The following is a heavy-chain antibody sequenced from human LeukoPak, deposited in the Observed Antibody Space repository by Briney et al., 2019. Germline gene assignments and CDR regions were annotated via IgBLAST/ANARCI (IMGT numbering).Heavy chain of an antibody. J-gene: IGHJ3*02. CDR1: GFTFSSYG. Sequence: PGGSLRLSCAASGFTFSSYGMHWVRQAPGNGLEWVAFIRYDESNKYYADSVKGRFTISRDNAQNSLYLQMNSLRAEDTAVYYCARDLVAATPDAFDIWGQGTMVTVSS. CDR2: IRYDESNK. D-gene: IGHD2-15*01. V-gene: IGHV3-30*02. CDR3: ARDLVAATPDAFDI.